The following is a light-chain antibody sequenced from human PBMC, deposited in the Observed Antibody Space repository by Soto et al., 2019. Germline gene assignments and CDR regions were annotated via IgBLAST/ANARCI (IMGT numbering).Light chain of an antibody. CDR2: DNN. Sequence: QSVLTQPPSASGTPGQRVTISCSGSSPSIGSNYVHWYQQLPGTAPKLLIYDNNNRPSGVPDRFSGSKSGTSASLAITGLQAEDEADYYCQSYDSSLSAYVFGAGTKVTVL. CDR3: QSYDSSLSAYV. V-gene: IGLV1-40*01. J-gene: IGLJ1*01. CDR1: SPSIGSNY.